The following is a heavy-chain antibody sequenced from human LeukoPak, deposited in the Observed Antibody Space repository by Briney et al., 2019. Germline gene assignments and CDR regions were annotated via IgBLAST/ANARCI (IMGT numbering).Heavy chain of an antibody. CDR2: IGIDSGNT. Sequence: PGGSLRPSCAASGFTFSDYSMNWVRQAPGKGLDWISYIGIDSGNTNYADSVKGRFTISGDKAKNSLYLQMNSLRVEDAAVYYCARDYKYAFDNWGQGTLVTVSS. V-gene: IGHV3-48*01. CDR3: ARDYKYAFDN. D-gene: IGHD5-24*01. J-gene: IGHJ4*02. CDR1: GFTFSDYS.